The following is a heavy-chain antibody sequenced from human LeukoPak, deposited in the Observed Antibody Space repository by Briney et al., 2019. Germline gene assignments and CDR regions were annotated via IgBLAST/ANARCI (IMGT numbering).Heavy chain of an antibody. D-gene: IGHD6-19*01. J-gene: IGHJ4*02. Sequence: GRYLILSCSASGFTFSSYGMHWVRQAPGKGLEWVAVISYDGSNKYYADSVKGRFTISRDNSKNTLYLQMNSLRAEDTAVYYCAKDLGGSGWYYFDYWGQGTLVTVSS. V-gene: IGHV3-30*18. CDR3: AKDLGGSGWYYFDY. CDR1: GFTFSSYG. CDR2: ISYDGSNK.